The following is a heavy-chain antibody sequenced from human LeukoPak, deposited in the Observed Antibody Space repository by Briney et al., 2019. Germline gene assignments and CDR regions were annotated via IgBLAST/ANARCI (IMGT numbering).Heavy chain of an antibody. CDR3: ARDPGWGLRYFDL. CDR2: IFYSGDT. J-gene: IGHJ2*01. V-gene: IGHV4-59*01. D-gene: IGHD2-15*01. CDR1: GGSICTNY. Sequence: PSETLSLTCSLSGGSICTNYWSWVRQPRGKALECIGYIFYSGDTHYNPSLESRLSMSIDTAKNQFSLKLTSVTAADTAVYYCARDPGWGLRYFDLWGRGALVTVSS.